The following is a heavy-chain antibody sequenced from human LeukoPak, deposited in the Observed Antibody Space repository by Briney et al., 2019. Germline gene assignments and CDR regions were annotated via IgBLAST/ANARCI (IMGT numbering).Heavy chain of an antibody. J-gene: IGHJ5*02. CDR3: AKSSGWPNWFDP. CDR2: ISGSGGST. CDR1: GFTFSSYS. D-gene: IGHD6-19*01. V-gene: IGHV3-23*01. Sequence: GGSLRLSCAASGFTFSSYSMNWVRQAPGKGLEWVSAISGSGGSTYYADSVKGRFTISRDNSKNTLYLQMNSLRAEDTAVYYCAKSSGWPNWFDPWGQGTLVTVSS.